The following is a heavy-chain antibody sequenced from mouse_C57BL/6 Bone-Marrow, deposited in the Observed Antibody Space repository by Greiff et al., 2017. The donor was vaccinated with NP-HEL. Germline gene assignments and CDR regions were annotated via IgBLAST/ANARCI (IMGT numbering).Heavy chain of an antibody. CDR3: ARHGSSCYWYFDV. D-gene: IGHD1-1*01. CDR2: IHPNSGST. Sequence: QVQLQQPGAELVKPGASVKLSCKASGYTFTSSWMHWVKQRPGQGLEWIGMIHPNSGSTNYNEKFKSKATLTVDKSSSTAYMQLSSLTSEDSAVYYCARHGSSCYWYFDVWGTGTTVTVSS. CDR1: GYTFTSSW. J-gene: IGHJ1*03. V-gene: IGHV1-64*01.